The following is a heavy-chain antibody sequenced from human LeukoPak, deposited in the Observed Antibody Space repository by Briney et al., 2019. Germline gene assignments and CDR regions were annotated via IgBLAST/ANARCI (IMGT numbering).Heavy chain of an antibody. V-gene: IGHV1-69*05. CDR1: GGTFSSYA. J-gene: IGHJ5*02. Sequence: SVKVSCKASGGTFSSYAISWVRQAPGQGLEWMGRIIPIFGTANYAQKFQGRVAITTDESTSTAYMELSSLRSEDTAVYYCARGPKRYYYGSGSRAYIWFDPWGQGTLVTVSS. CDR3: ARGPKRYYYGSGSRAYIWFDP. D-gene: IGHD3-10*01. CDR2: IIPIFGTA.